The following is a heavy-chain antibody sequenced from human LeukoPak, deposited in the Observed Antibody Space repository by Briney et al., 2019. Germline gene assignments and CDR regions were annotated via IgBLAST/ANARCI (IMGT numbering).Heavy chain of an antibody. D-gene: IGHD6-19*01. Sequence: GESLKISCKGSDYSFTNYWIGRVRQMPGKGLEWMGVIYPGDSDTRYSPSFQGQVTISVDKSISTAYLHWSSLKASDTAMYYCARPLDAVAGTSSDYWGQGTLLTVSS. CDR1: DYSFTNYW. V-gene: IGHV5-51*01. J-gene: IGHJ4*02. CDR2: IYPGDSDT. CDR3: ARPLDAVAGTSSDY.